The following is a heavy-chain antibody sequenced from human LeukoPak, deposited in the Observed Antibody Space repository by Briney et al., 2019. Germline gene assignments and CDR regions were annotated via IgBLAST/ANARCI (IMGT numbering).Heavy chain of an antibody. J-gene: IGHJ5*02. V-gene: IGHV4-34*01. CDR2: INHSGST. CDR1: GGSFSGYY. CDR3: ARHAPYFDP. Sequence: KSSETLSLTCAVYGGSFSGYYWSWIRQPPGKGLEWIGEINHSGSTNYNPSLKSRVTISVDTSKNQFSLKLSSVTAADTAVYYCARHAPYFDPWGQGTLVTVSS.